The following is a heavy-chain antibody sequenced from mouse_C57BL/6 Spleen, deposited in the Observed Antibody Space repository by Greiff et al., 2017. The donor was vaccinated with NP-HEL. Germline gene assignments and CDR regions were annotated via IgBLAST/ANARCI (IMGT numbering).Heavy chain of an antibody. D-gene: IGHD1-1*01. V-gene: IGHV1-62-2*01. J-gene: IGHJ1*03. CDR3: ARHEEKTVVATGYFDV. CDR1: GYTFTEYT. CDR2: FYPGSGSI. Sequence: VQLQQPGAELVKPGASVNLSCKASGYTFTEYTIHWVKQRSGQGLEWIGWFYPGSGSIKCNEKFKNKATFTADKSSSTVYMDLIRLTSEDSAVYFCARHEEKTVVATGYFDVWGTGTTVTVSS.